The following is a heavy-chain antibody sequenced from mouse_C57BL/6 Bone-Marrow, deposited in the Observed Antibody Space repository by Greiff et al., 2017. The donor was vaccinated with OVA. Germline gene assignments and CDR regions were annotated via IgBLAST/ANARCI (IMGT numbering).Heavy chain of an antibody. CDR3: ASGVLRPLDY. Sequence: EVKLVESGGGLVKPGGSLKLSCAASGFTFSDYGMHWVRQAPEKGLEWVAYISSGSSTIYYADTVKGRFTISRDNAKNTLFLQMTSLRSEDTAMYYCASGVLRPLDYWGQGTTLTVSS. V-gene: IGHV5-17*01. CDR1: GFTFSDYG. D-gene: IGHD1-2*01. CDR2: ISSGSSTI. J-gene: IGHJ2*01.